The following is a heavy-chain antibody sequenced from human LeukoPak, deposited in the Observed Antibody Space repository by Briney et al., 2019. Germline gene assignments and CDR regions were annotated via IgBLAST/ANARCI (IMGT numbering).Heavy chain of an antibody. J-gene: IGHJ4*02. CDR1: GFTFSSYG. CDR3: AKAKCSSTSCTLDY. D-gene: IGHD2-2*01. V-gene: IGHV3-30*18. Sequence: GGSLRLSCAASGFTFSSYGMHWVRQAPGKGLEWVAVISYDGSNKYYADSVKGRFTISRDNSKNTLYLQMNSLRAEDTAVYYCAKAKCSSTSCTLDYWGQGTLVTVSS. CDR2: ISYDGSNK.